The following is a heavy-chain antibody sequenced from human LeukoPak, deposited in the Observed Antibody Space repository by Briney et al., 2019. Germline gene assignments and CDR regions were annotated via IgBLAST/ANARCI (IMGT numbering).Heavy chain of an antibody. J-gene: IGHJ4*02. D-gene: IGHD6-13*01. CDR3: AKGSHFYSSSWYLDY. Sequence: GGSLRLSCAASGFTFSSYGMHWVRQAPGKGLEWVAVIWYDGSNKYYADSVRGRFTISRDNSKNTLYLQMNSLRAEDTAVYYCAKGSHFYSSSWYLDYWGQGTLVTVSS. V-gene: IGHV3-33*06. CDR2: IWYDGSNK. CDR1: GFTFSSYG.